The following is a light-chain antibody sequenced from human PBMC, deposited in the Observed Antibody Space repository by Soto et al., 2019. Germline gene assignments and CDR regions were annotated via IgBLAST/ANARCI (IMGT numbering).Light chain of an antibody. CDR2: GAS. Sequence: EIVLTQSPGTLSLSPGGRATLSCRASQSVSSSYLAWYQQKPGQAPRLLIYGASGRATGIPDRFSGSGSGTDFTLTSSRLEPEDFAVYYCQQYPGYTFGQGTKLEIK. V-gene: IGKV3-20*01. J-gene: IGKJ2*01. CDR1: QSVSSSY. CDR3: QQYPGYT.